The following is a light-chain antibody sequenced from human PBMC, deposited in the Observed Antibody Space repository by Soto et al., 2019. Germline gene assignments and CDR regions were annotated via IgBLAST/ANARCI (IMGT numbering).Light chain of an antibody. CDR2: ENY. CDR1: SFNIGDNY. J-gene: IGLJ2*01. V-gene: IGLV1-51*02. CDR3: GTWDSSLTAGV. Sequence: QSVLTQPPSVSAAPGQRGTISCSGSSFNIGDNYVSWYQQLPGTAPKLLIYENYKRPSGIPDRFSGSKSGTSATLDITGLQTGDEADYYCGTWDSSLTAGVFGGGTKLTVL.